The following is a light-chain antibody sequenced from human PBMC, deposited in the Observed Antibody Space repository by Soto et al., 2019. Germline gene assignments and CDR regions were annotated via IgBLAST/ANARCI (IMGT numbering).Light chain of an antibody. CDR2: VAS. CDR1: QSVSSNH. V-gene: IGKV3-20*01. Sequence: EIVLTQSPATLSVSPGERATLSCRASQSVSSNHLAWYQQKPGQAPRLLIYVASTRAIGIPDRFSGSGSGTDFTLTISRLDPEDFAVYYCQQYGSSPRTFGQGTKVDIK. J-gene: IGKJ1*01. CDR3: QQYGSSPRT.